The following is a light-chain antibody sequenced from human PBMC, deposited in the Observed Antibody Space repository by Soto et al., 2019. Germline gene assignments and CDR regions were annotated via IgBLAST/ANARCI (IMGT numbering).Light chain of an antibody. Sequence: EIVMTQSPATLSVSPGERVTLSCRASQSLNNNLAWYQQKPGQAPRLLIYGGSSRATGIPVRFSGSGSETDFTLTITRLEPEDFAVYYCQQYNNWPPTFGQGTRLEI. V-gene: IGKV3D-15*01. J-gene: IGKJ5*01. CDR2: GGS. CDR1: QSLNNN. CDR3: QQYNNWPPT.